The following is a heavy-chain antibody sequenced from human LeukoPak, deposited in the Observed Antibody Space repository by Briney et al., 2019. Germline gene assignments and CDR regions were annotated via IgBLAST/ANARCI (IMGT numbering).Heavy chain of an antibody. CDR2: ISGSGDTT. CDR3: AKGHSAHGTGFDC. CDR1: GLXFYSYG. J-gene: IGHJ4*02. V-gene: IGHV3-23*01. Sequence: GGSLRLSCAASGLXFYSYGVSWVRQAPGKGLEWVSGISGSGDTTYYADSVKGRFTISRDNSKNTLYLQMNSLRVEDTGVYYCAKGHSAHGTGFDCWGQGTQVAVSS. D-gene: IGHD1-14*01.